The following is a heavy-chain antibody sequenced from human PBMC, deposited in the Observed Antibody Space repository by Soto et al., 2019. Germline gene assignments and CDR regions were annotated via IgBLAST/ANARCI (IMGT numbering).Heavy chain of an antibody. CDR2: IYYSGST. CDR3: ARSPGYYFDY. Sequence: SETLSLTCTVSGGSISSYYWSWIRQPPGKGLEWIGYIYYSGSTNYNPSLKSRITISVDTSKNQFSLKLSSVTAADTAVYYCARSPGYYFDYWGQGTLVTVSS. CDR1: GGSISSYY. V-gene: IGHV4-59*01. J-gene: IGHJ4*02.